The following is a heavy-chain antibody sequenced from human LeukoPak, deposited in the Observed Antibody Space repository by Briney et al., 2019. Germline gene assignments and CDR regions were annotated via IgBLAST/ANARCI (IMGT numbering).Heavy chain of an antibody. D-gene: IGHD6-19*01. CDR3: ARHGDSGWYLGWFDP. V-gene: IGHV4-59*01. CDR2: IYYSGST. CDR1: GGSISNYY. Sequence: SETLSLTCTVSGGSISNYYWSWIRQPPGKGLEWIGYIYYSGSTKYNTSLKSRVTISVDTSKNQFSLKLNSVTAADTAVYYCARHGDSGWYLGWFDPWGQGTLVTVSS. J-gene: IGHJ5*02.